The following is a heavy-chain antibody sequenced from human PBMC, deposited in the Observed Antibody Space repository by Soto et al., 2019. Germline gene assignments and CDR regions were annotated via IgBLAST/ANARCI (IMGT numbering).Heavy chain of an antibody. CDR1: GGSISSYY. J-gene: IGHJ5*02. D-gene: IGHD2-15*01. CDR3: ARHGQDCSGGSCYSVDNWFDP. Sequence: SETLSLTCTVSGGSISSYYWSWIRQPPGKGLEWIGYIYYSGSTNYNPSLKSRVTISVDTSKNQFSLKLSSVTAADTAVYYCARHGQDCSGGSCYSVDNWFDPWGQGTLVTVSS. V-gene: IGHV4-59*08. CDR2: IYYSGST.